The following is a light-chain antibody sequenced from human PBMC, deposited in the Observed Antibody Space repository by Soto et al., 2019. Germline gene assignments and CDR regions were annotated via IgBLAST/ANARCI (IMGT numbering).Light chain of an antibody. CDR3: AAWDDSLNGVL. CDR2: SND. V-gene: IGLV1-44*01. CDR1: SSNIGSDT. Sequence: QSVLTQPPSASGTPGQRVTISRSGSSSNIGSDTVNWYQQLPGTAPKLLIYSNDQRPSGVPDRFSGSKSGTSASLAISGLQSEDEADYYCAAWDDSLNGVLFGGGTKLTVL. J-gene: IGLJ2*01.